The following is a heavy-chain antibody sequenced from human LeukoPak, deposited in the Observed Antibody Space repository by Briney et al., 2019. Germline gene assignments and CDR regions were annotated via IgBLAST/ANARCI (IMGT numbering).Heavy chain of an antibody. D-gene: IGHD3-10*01. Sequence: SSETLSLTCTVSGGSISSYYWSWIRQLAGKGLEWIGRIYSSGHANYNPSLKSRITMSVDTSKNQVSLKLASVTAADTAVYYCARDAGSYYGQGDWFDPWGQGTLVTVSS. CDR2: IYSSGHA. V-gene: IGHV4-4*07. CDR3: ARDAGSYYGQGDWFDP. CDR1: GGSISSYY. J-gene: IGHJ5*02.